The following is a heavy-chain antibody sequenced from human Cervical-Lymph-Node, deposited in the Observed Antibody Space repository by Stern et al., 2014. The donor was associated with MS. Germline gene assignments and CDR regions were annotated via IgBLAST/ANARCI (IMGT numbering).Heavy chain of an antibody. J-gene: IGHJ4*02. CDR3: ARSAHSDY. V-gene: IGHV3-30-3*01. CDR2: TSDDGDKN. CDR1: GFTFKNYA. Sequence: MQLVESGGGVVQPGRSLRLSCVVSGFTFKNYAMHWVRQAPGKGLEWVAVTSDDGDKNYYADSVRGRFNVSRNNSKNTLYLQMNSLRPDDTATYYCARSAHSDYWGQGSLVIVSS.